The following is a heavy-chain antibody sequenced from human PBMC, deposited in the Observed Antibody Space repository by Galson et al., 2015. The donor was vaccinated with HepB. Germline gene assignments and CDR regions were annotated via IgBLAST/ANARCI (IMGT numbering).Heavy chain of an antibody. CDR3: ARGYSSSWYSGLGD. J-gene: IGHJ4*02. Sequence: SLRLSCAASGFSVSRNYMTWVRQAPGKGLEWVSVIYSGDNTDYADSVKGRFTISRDNSKNTLYLQMNSLRAEDTALYYCARGYSSSWYSGLGDWGQGTLVTVSS. V-gene: IGHV3-53*01. CDR1: GFSVSRNY. D-gene: IGHD6-13*01. CDR2: IYSGDNT.